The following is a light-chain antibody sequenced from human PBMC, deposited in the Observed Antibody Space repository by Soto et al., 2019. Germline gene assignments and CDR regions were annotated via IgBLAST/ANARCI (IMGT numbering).Light chain of an antibody. V-gene: IGKV1-5*03. CDR2: KAS. CDR3: QQYNSDST. Sequence: DIQMTQSPSTLSASVGDRVTITCRASQSISIWLAWYQQKPGKAPKLLIYKASSLESGVPSRFSGSGSGTEFTLTINSRQPDDFATYYCQQYNSDSTFGQGTKVEIK. J-gene: IGKJ1*01. CDR1: QSISIW.